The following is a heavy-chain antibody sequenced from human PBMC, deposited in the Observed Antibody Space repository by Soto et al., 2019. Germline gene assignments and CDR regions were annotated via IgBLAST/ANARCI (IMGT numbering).Heavy chain of an antibody. CDR2: INPSGGST. J-gene: IGHJ6*02. D-gene: IGHD1-26*01. V-gene: IGHV1-46*01. CDR3: ACDRGIVGATHYYYDGMDV. CDR1: GYTFISYY. Sequence: QVQLVQSGAEVKKPGASVKVSCKASGYTFISYYMHWVRQAPGQGLEWMGIINPSGGSTSYAQKVQGRVTMATITSKSTVCMELSSLRSEDTAVYYCACDRGIVGATHYYYDGMDVWGQGTTVTVSS.